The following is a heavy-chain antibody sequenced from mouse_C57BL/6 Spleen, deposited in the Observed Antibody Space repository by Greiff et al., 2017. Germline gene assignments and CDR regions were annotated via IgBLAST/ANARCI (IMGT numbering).Heavy chain of an antibody. V-gene: IGHV1-72*01. Sequence: QVQLQQSGAELVKPGASVKLSCKASGYTFTSYWMHWVKQRPGRGLEWIGRIDPNSGGTKYNEKFKSKATMTVDKPSSTAYMPLSSLTSEVSAGYCCARRAPLHYYAMDYWGQGTSVTVSS. CDR3: ARRAPLHYYAMDY. J-gene: IGHJ4*01. CDR1: GYTFTSYW. CDR2: IDPNSGGT. D-gene: IGHD3-1*01.